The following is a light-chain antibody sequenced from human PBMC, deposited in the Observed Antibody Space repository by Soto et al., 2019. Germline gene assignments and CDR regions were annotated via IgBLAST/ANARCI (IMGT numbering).Light chain of an antibody. CDR2: VTS. Sequence: IQLTQSPSSLSASVGDSVTLTCRASQGMSSYLAWYQQKPGKAPKLLIYVTSTLQTGVPSRFSGSRSGADFTLTISSLQPEDSATYYCQQLSIYPLTFGGGTKVEIK. V-gene: IGKV1-9*01. J-gene: IGKJ4*01. CDR1: QGMSSY. CDR3: QQLSIYPLT.